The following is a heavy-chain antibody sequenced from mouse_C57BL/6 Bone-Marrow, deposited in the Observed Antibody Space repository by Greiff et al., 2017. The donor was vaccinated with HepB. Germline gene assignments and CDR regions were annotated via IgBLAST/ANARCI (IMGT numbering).Heavy chain of an antibody. V-gene: IGHV1-61*01. CDR2: IYPSDSET. CDR1: GYTFTSYW. CDR3: ARDVSCVFSY. J-gene: IGHJ3*01. Sequence: QVQLQQPGAELVRPGSSVKLSCKASGYTFTSYWMDWVKQRPGQGLEWIGNIYPSDSETHYNQKFKDKATLTVDKSSSTAYMQLSSLTSEDSAVYYCARDVSCVFSYLFQLTLVTVSA.